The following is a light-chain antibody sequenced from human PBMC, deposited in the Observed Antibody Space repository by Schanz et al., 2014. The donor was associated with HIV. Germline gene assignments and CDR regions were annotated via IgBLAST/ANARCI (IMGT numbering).Light chain of an antibody. CDR1: QTVSNN. J-gene: IGKJ1*01. CDR2: GAS. Sequence: EIVMTQSPGTLSVSPGERATLSCRASQTVSNNLAWYQQKPGQAPRLLIYGASTRVTGIPDRFSGSGSGTDFTLTISRLEPEDFAVYYCQQYGRSPWTFGQGTKVEIK. V-gene: IGKV3-20*01. CDR3: QQYGRSPWT.